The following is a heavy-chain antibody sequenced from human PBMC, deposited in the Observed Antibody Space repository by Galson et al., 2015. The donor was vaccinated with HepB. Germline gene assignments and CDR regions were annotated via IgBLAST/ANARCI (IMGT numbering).Heavy chain of an antibody. Sequence: SVKVSCKASGGTFSSYTISWVRQAPGQGLEWMGRIIPILGIANYAQKFQGRVTITADKSTSTAYMELSSLKASDTAMYYCARDGYRDYWGQGTLVTVSS. V-gene: IGHV1-69*04. CDR2: IIPILGIA. J-gene: IGHJ4*02. CDR1: GGTFSSYT. D-gene: IGHD5-24*01. CDR3: ARDGYRDY.